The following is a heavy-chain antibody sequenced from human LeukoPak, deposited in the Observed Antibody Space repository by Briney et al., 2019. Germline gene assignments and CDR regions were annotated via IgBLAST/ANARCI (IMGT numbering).Heavy chain of an antibody. Sequence: PSETLSLTCTVSGGSISSYYWSWIRQPPGKGLEWIGYIYYSGSTNYNPSLKSRVTISVDTSKNQFSLKLSSVTAADTAVYYCASATHGYYDFWSGYYTGYYFDYWGQGTLVTVSS. J-gene: IGHJ4*02. CDR2: IYYSGST. D-gene: IGHD3-3*01. CDR1: GGSISSYY. CDR3: ASATHGYYDFWSGYYTGYYFDY. V-gene: IGHV4-59*01.